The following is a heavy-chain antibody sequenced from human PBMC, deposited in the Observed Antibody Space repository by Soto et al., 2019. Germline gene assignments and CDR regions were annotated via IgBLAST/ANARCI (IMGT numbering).Heavy chain of an antibody. D-gene: IGHD3-10*01. CDR3: VRFEERSPGSGPLADY. J-gene: IGHJ4*02. CDR2: IHHTGDT. Sequence: QVHVQQWGAGLLKPSETLSLTCGVYGESFSAYYWNLIRQSPGKGLEWIGDIHHTGDTKYNPSLKSRLTLSVDTSKKQFSLKLTSVTAADTAVYYCVRFEERSPGSGPLADYWGQGPLVTVSS. CDR1: GESFSAYY. V-gene: IGHV4-34*01.